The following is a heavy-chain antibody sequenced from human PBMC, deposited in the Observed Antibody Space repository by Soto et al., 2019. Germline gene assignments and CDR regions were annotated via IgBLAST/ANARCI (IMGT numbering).Heavy chain of an antibody. D-gene: IGHD6-19*01. V-gene: IGHV3-9*01. J-gene: IGHJ4*02. CDR3: AKDNDSLSGWYAIDY. CDR2: ISWNSGSI. Sequence: GGSLRLSCAASGFTFDDYAMHWVRQAPGKGLEWVSGISWNSGSIGYADSVKGRFTISRDNAKNSLYLQMNSLRAEDTALYYCAKDNDSLSGWYAIDYWGQGTRVTVSS. CDR1: GFTFDDYA.